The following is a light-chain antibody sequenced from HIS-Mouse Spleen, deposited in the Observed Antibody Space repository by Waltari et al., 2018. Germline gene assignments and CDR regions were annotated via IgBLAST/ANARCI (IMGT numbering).Light chain of an antibody. CDR1: ALPKKY. CDR2: EDS. CDR3: YSTDSSGNHRV. V-gene: IGLV3-10*01. Sequence: SYELTQPPSVSVSPGQTARITCSGHALPKKYAYWYKQKSGQAPVLVIHEDSKRPSGIPERFSGSSSGTMATLTISGAQVEDEADYYCYSTDSSGNHRVFGGGTKLTVL. J-gene: IGLJ2*01.